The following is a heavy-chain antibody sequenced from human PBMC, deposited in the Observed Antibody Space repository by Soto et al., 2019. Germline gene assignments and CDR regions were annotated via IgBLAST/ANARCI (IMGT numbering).Heavy chain of an antibody. CDR1: GFTFSSYA. V-gene: IGHV3-23*01. CDR2: ISGSGDST. D-gene: IGHD2-8*01. Sequence: EVQLLESGGGLVQPGVSLRLSCAASGFTFSSYAMSWVRQAPGKGLECVSAISGSGDSTYYADSVKGRFTISRDNSKNTLYLQMNSLRAEDTAVYYCAKNGADPYYYYGMDVWGQGTTVTVSS. J-gene: IGHJ6*02. CDR3: AKNGADPYYYYGMDV.